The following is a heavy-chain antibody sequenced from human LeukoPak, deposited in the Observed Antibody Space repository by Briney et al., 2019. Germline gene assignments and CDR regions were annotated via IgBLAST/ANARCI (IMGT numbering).Heavy chain of an antibody. D-gene: IGHD6-13*01. V-gene: IGHV1-24*01. Sequence: GASVKVSCKVSGYTLTELSMHWVRQAPGKGLEWMGGFDPEDGETIYAHTFQGRVTMTEDTSTDTAYMELSSLRSEDTAVYYCATVYGSIAAAGTRDYYGMDVWGKGTTVTVSS. CDR1: GYTLTELS. J-gene: IGHJ6*04. CDR3: ATVYGSIAAAGTRDYYGMDV. CDR2: FDPEDGET.